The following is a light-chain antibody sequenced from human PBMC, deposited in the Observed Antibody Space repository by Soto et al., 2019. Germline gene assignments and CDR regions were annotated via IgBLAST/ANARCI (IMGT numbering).Light chain of an antibody. CDR3: SSFTSSMTNV. Sequence: QSVLTQPASVSGSPGQPITISCTGTSSDVGGYNYVSWYQQHPGKAPKFMIYDVSNRPSGVSNRFSGSKSGNTASLTISGLQAADEADYFCSSFTSSMTNVFGSGTKVTVL. V-gene: IGLV2-14*01. CDR2: DVS. J-gene: IGLJ1*01. CDR1: SSDVGGYNY.